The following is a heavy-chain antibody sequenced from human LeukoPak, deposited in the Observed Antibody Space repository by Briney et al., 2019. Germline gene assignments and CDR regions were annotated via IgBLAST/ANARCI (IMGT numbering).Heavy chain of an antibody. CDR3: ARRTGRVAAAGNWFDP. CDR1: GGSISSYY. J-gene: IGHJ5*02. CDR2: IYYSGST. Sequence: SETLSLTCTVSGGSISSYYWSWIRQPPGKGLEWIGYIYYSGSTNYNPSLKGRVTISVDTSKNQFSLKLSSVTAADTAVYYCARRTGRVAAAGNWFDPWGQGTLVTVSS. D-gene: IGHD6-13*01. V-gene: IGHV4-59*12.